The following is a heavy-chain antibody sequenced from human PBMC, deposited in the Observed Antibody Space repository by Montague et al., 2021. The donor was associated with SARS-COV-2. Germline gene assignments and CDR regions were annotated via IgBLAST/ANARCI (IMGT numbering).Heavy chain of an antibody. Sequence: SETLSLTCSFSGTTRKNNYYWDWIRQPPGKGLEWVGSLYYSGNAYYSPSLRSRVTISVDTSRSQLSLQLTSVTVADTAIYYRARGIDFGLVASRSHYFDTWGQGTLVSVSS. V-gene: IGHV4-39*01. D-gene: IGHD3-3*01. CDR2: LYYSGNA. CDR3: ARGIDFGLVASRSHYFDT. J-gene: IGHJ4*02. CDR1: GTTRKNNYY.